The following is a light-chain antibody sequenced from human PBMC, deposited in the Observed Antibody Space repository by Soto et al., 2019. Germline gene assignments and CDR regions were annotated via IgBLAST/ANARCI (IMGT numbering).Light chain of an antibody. CDR1: QSVSNN. CDR2: GAS. CDR3: QHYNHWPPWT. J-gene: IGKJ1*01. V-gene: IGKV3-15*01. Sequence: EIMMTQSPATLSVNKGERATLSCRASQSVSNNLAWYQHKPGQAPRLLIYGASTRATGIPARFSGSGSGTEFTLTISSLQSEDFAVYYCQHYNHWPPWTFGQGTKADI.